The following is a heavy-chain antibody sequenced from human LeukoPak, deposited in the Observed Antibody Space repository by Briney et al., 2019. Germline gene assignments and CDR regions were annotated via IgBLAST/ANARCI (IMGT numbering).Heavy chain of an antibody. D-gene: IGHD1-26*01. V-gene: IGHV4-59*08. CDR2: IYYSGST. CDR3: ARHNRGTLGDAFDI. CDR1: GGSISTYY. J-gene: IGHJ3*02. Sequence: SETLSLTCTVSGGSISTYYWSWIRQPPGKGLEWIGYIYYSGSTNYNPSLKSRVTISVDTSKNQFSLKLSSVTAADTAVYYCARHNRGTLGDAFDIWGQGTMVTVSS.